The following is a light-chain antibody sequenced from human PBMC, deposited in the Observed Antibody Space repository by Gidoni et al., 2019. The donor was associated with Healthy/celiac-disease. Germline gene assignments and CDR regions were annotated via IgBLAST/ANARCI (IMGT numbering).Light chain of an antibody. CDR1: QSISSY. CDR3: QQSYSTPGT. CDR2: PAS. J-gene: IGKJ3*01. V-gene: IGKV1-39*01. Sequence: EIQMTQPPSSLSASLGDRVTITCRASQSISSYLTWYQQKPGKAPKLLIYPASSLQSGVPSRFSGSGSGTDFTLTISSLQPEDFATYYCQQSYSTPGTFXPXTKVDIK.